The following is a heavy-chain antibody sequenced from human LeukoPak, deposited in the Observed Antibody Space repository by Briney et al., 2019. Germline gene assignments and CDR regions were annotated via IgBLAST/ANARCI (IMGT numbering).Heavy chain of an antibody. Sequence: GGSLRLSCAATGFTFSDYYMSWIRQAPGKGLEWISYISGGGSTMYYADSVKGRFTISRDDSKNTLYLQMNSLRAEDTALYYCARDTYGAPDSWGQGTLVTVSS. CDR3: ARDTYGAPDS. D-gene: IGHD4-17*01. CDR2: ISGGGSTM. CDR1: GFTFSDYY. J-gene: IGHJ4*02. V-gene: IGHV3-11*01.